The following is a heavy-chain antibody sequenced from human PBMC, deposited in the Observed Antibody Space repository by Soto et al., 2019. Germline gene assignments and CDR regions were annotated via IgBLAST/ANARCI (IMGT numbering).Heavy chain of an antibody. D-gene: IGHD3-22*01. CDR2: VSYDGSKK. V-gene: IGHV3-30*03. CDR3: ARWVGGSMYDNSGKYES. Sequence: QVQLVESGGGVVQPGRSLRLTCAGSGFTFSSNGMHWVRQAPGKGLEWVALVSYDGSKKYYADSVKGRVTISRGNSETTLYLQMNSLRAEDTVVYYCARWVGGSMYDNSGKYESWGQGTLVTVSS. J-gene: IGHJ5*02. CDR1: GFTFSSNG.